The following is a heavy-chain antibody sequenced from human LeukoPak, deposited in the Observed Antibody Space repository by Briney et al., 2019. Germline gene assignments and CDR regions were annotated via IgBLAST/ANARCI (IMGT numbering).Heavy chain of an antibody. V-gene: IGHV3-74*01. CDR2: INSEGSGT. CDR3: ASINSGNYGLGDY. Sequence: GGSLRLSCAASWFPFSNYWMLCLRQAPGKGLVWVSRINSEGSGTTYADSVKGRFTISRDNTKNTLYLQMNSLRAEDTAVYYCASINSGNYGLGDYWGQGTLVTVSS. CDR1: WFPFSNYW. D-gene: IGHD1-26*01. J-gene: IGHJ4*02.